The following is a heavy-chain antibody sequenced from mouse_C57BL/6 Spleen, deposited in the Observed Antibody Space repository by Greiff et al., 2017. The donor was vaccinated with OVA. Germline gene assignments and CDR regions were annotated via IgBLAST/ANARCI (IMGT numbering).Heavy chain of an antibody. J-gene: IGHJ3*01. CDR3: ARSKGYDGYLFAY. V-gene: IGHV1-55*01. D-gene: IGHD2-3*01. CDR1: GYTFTSYW. Sequence: VQLQQPGAELVKPGASVKMSCKASGYTFTSYWITWVKQRPGQGLEWIGDIYPGSGSTNYNEKFKSKATLTVDTSSSTAYMQLSSLTSEDSAVYYCARSKGYDGYLFAYWGQGTLVTVSA. CDR2: IYPGSGST.